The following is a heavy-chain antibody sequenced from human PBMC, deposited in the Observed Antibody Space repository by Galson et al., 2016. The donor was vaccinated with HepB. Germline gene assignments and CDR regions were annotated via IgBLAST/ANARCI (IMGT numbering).Heavy chain of an antibody. CDR2: IYDSGST. CDR1: GGSVSSGGYY. V-gene: IGHV4-30-2*01. CDR3: ARDSGNCSSTSCFENWFDP. D-gene: IGHD2-2*01. J-gene: IGHJ5*02. Sequence: TLSLTCAVSGGSVSSGGYYWSWIRQPPGKGLAWIGYIYDSGSTYNNPSLKSRVTLSVDRSKNQFSLKLSSVTAADPAVYYCARDSGNCSSTSCFENWFDPGGQGTLVTVSS.